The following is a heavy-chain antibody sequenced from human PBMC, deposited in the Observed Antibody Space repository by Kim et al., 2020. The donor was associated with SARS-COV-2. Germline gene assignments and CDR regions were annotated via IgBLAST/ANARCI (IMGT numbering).Heavy chain of an antibody. V-gene: IGHV4-34*01. J-gene: IGHJ4*02. Sequence: SETLSLTCAVYGGSFSGYYWSWIRQPPGKGLEWIGEINHSGSTNYNPSLKSRVTISVDTSKNQFSLKLSSVTAADTAVYYCARAPGLWFLDYWGQGTLVTVSS. D-gene: IGHD3-10*01. CDR1: GGSFSGYY. CDR3: ARAPGLWFLDY. CDR2: INHSGST.